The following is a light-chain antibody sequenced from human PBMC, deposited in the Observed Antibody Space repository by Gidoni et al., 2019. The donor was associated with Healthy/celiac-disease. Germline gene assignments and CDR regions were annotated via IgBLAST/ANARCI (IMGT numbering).Light chain of an antibody. V-gene: IGKV1-33*01. J-gene: IGKJ2*01. CDR3: QQYDNLMYT. Sequence: DIQMTQSPSSLSASVGDRVTITCQASQDISNYLNWYQQKPGNAPKLLIYGASNMETGVPPRFSGSGSGTDFTFTISRLQPEDIATYYCQQYDNLMYTFGQGTKLEIK. CDR1: QDISNY. CDR2: GAS.